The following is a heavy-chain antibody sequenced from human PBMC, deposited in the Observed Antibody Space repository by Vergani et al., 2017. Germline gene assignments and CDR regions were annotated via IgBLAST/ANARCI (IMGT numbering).Heavy chain of an antibody. V-gene: IGHV4-39*01. CDR1: GGSLSSSSYY. J-gene: IGHJ3*02. CDR3: AKRFYSSGWYGDAFDI. Sequence: QLQLQESGPGLVKPSETLSLTCTVSGGSLSSSSYYWGWIRQPPWKGLEWIGSIYYSGSTYYNPSLKSRVTISVDTSKNQFSLKLSSVTAADTAVYYCAKRFYSSGWYGDAFDIWGQGTMVTVSS. D-gene: IGHD6-19*01. CDR2: IYYSGST.